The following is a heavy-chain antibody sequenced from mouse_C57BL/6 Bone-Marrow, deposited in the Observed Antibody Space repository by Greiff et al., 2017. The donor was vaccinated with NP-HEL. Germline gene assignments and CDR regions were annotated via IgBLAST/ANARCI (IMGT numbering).Heavy chain of an antibody. D-gene: IGHD2-4*01. CDR2: IYPGGGYT. V-gene: IGHV1-63*01. CDR3: AGGDYDPAWFAY. CDR1: GYTFTNYW. J-gene: IGHJ3*01. Sequence: QVQLKESGAELVRPGTSVKMSCKASGYTFTNYWIGWAKQSPGHGLEWIGDIYPGGGYTNYNEKFKGKATLTADKSSSTAYMQFSSLTSEDSAIYYCAGGDYDPAWFAYWGQGTLVTVSA.